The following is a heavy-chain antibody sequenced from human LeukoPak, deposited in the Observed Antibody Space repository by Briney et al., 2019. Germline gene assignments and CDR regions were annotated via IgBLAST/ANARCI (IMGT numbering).Heavy chain of an antibody. J-gene: IGHJ6*02. CDR2: IWYDGSNK. CDR1: GFTFSSYG. Sequence: GGSLRLSCAASGFTFSSYGMHWVRQAPGKGLEWVAVIWYDGSNKYYADSVKGRFTISRDNSKNTLYLQMNSLRAEDTAVYYCARDQLIVVVPAAMSYYGMDVWGQGTTVTVSS. CDR3: ARDQLIVVVPAAMSYYGMDV. V-gene: IGHV3-33*01. D-gene: IGHD2-2*01.